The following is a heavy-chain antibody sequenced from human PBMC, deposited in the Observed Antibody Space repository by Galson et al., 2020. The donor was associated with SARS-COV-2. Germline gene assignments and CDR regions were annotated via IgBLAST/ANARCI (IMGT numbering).Heavy chain of an antibody. CDR1: GFTFSSYA. CDR2: ISYDGSNK. V-gene: IGHV3-30*04. D-gene: IGHD5-12*01. Sequence: GESLKISCAASGFTFSSYAMHWVRQAPGKGLEWVAVISYDGSNKYYADSVKGRFTISRDNSKNTLYLQMNSLRAEDTAVYYCARSDGYMSGFDYWGQGTLVTVSS. J-gene: IGHJ4*02. CDR3: ARSDGYMSGFDY.